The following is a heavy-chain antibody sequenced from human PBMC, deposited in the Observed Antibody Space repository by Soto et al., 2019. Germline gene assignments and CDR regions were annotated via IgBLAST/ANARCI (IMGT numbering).Heavy chain of an antibody. CDR3: APHTLDTGMPSGY. D-gene: IGHD5-18*01. CDR1: GYTLTDLS. V-gene: IGHV1-24*01. CDR2: FDPEDGET. J-gene: IGHJ4*02. Sequence: GASVKVSCKVSGYTLTDLSMHWVRQAPGKGLEWMGGFDPEDGETIYAQKFQGRVTLTEDTSTDTAYLELSSLRSEDTAVYYCAPHTLDTGMPSGYWGQGTLVTVSS.